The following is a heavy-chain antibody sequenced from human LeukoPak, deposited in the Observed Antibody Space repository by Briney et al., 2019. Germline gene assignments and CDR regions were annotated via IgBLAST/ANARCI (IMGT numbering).Heavy chain of an antibody. J-gene: IGHJ6*03. CDR1: AGSISDYH. D-gene: IGHD3-22*01. CDR3: ARGRRAFYESSGHRFYYYMDV. V-gene: IGHV4-34*01. Sequence: PSETLSLTCDVYAGSISDYHWSWIPESPGKGLVWIGEVTRRNYNPSLKRRVIMSVDTSKNQFSLNLTSVTAADTAVYYCARGRRAFYESSGHRFYYYMDVWAKGTTVIVSS. CDR2: VTRR.